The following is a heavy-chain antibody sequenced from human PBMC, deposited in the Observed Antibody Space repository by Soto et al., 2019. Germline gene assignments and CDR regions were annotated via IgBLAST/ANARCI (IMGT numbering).Heavy chain of an antibody. CDR2: IAYDGSNR. V-gene: IGHV3-30-3*01. Sequence: GGSLRLSCAASGFTFSNFAMYWVRQAPGKGLEWLAVIAYDGSNRYYADSVKGRFTISRDNSKNTLYLQMNSLRAEDTAVYYCARDKGPMIVVVTHFDYWGQGTLVTVSS. CDR3: ARDKGPMIVVVTHFDY. CDR1: GFTFSNFA. D-gene: IGHD3-22*01. J-gene: IGHJ4*02.